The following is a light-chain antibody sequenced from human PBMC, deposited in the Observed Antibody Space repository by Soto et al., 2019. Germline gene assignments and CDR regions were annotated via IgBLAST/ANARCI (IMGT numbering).Light chain of an antibody. V-gene: IGLV1-40*01. CDR3: QSYDSSLSGL. Sequence: QSVLTQPPSASGTPGQRVTISCSGSSSNIGSNYVYWYQHLPGTAPKLLIYGNSNRPSGVPDRFSGSKSGTSASLAITGLQAEDEADYYCQSYDSSLSGLFGGGTKLTVL. CDR2: GNS. CDR1: SSNIGSNY. J-gene: IGLJ2*01.